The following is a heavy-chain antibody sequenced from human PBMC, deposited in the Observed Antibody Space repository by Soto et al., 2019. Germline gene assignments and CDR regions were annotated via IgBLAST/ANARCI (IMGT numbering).Heavy chain of an antibody. CDR1: GYTFIDYY. CDR2: ISPRSGGT. Sequence: ASVKVSCKGSGYTFIDYYMHWVRQAPGQGFEWMGRISPRSGGTNYAQKFQGRVTMTWDTSLNTAYMELSSLISEDAAVYYCARPPGYISDWYYFDLWGQGTLVTVSS. CDR3: ARPPGYISDWYYFDL. D-gene: IGHD3-9*01. V-gene: IGHV1-2*02. J-gene: IGHJ4*02.